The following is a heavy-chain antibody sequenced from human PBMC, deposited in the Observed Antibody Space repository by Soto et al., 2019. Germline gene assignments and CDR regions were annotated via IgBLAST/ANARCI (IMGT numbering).Heavy chain of an antibody. CDR3: AKGLRIVVVVAATGAFDI. V-gene: IGHV3-23*01. J-gene: IGHJ3*02. Sequence: GGSLRLSCAASGFTFSSYAMSWVRQAPGKGLEWVSAISGSGGSTYYADSVKGRFTISRDNSKNKLYLQMNGLRAEDTAVYYWAKGLRIVVVVAATGAFDIWGQGTMVTVSS. CDR1: GFTFSSYA. D-gene: IGHD2-15*01. CDR2: ISGSGGST.